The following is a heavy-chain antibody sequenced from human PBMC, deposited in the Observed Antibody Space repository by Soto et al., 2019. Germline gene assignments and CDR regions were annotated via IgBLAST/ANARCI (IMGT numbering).Heavy chain of an antibody. J-gene: IGHJ6*02. D-gene: IGHD5-12*01. CDR2: ISWDGGST. CDR3: AKGGGYSGYENYYYYGMDV. CDR1: GFTFDDYT. V-gene: IGHV3-43*01. Sequence: GSLRLSCAASGFTFDDYTMHWVRQATGKGLEWVSLISWDGGSTYYADSVKGRFTNSRDNSKNSLYLQMNSLRTEDTALYYCAKGGGYSGYENYYYYGMDVWGQGTTVTVSS.